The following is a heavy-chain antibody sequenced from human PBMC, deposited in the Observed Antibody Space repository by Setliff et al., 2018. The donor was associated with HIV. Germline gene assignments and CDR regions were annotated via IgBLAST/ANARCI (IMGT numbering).Heavy chain of an antibody. J-gene: IGHJ3*02. D-gene: IGHD3-3*01. Sequence: PSETLSLTCTVSGDAISNGLYWGWIRQPPGKGLEWIGTVSDSGSGHYNPPLNSRVTISVDTSKNQLSLKLTSVTAADTATYYCARPLTASYNFWGDAFAIWGQGTMVTVSS. CDR1: GDAISNGLY. V-gene: IGHV4-38-2*02. CDR2: VSDSGSG. CDR3: ARPLTASYNFWGDAFAI.